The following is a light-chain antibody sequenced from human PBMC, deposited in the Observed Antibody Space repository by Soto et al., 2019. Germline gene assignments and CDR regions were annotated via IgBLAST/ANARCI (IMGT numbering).Light chain of an antibody. CDR3: AAWDDTLNGWV. Sequence: QSVLAQPPSASGTPGQRVSISCSGSSSNIGSSSVNWYQHVPGAAPQLLIYRNDLRPSEVPDRFSGSKSGTSASLAISGLRSDDEADYYCAAWDDTLNGWVFGGGTKLTVL. J-gene: IGLJ3*02. V-gene: IGLV1-44*01. CDR2: RND. CDR1: SSNIGSSS.